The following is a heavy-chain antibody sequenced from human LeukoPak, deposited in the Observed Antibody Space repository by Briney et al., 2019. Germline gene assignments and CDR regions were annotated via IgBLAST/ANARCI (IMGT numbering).Heavy chain of an antibody. CDR3: ARLDGGNSVYYYYYYMDV. V-gene: IGHV3-48*01. J-gene: IGHJ6*03. Sequence: GGSLRLSCAASGFTFSSYSMNRVRQPPGKGLEWVSYISSSSSTIYYADSVKGRFTISRDNAKNSLYLQMNSLRAEDTAVYYCARLDGGNSVYYYYYYMDVWGKGTTVTVSS. CDR2: ISSSSSTI. CDR1: GFTFSSYS. D-gene: IGHD4-23*01.